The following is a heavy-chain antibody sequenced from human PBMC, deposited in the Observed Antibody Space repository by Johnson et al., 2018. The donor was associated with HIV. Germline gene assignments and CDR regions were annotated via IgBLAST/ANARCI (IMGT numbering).Heavy chain of an antibody. Sequence: VQLVESGGGLVQPGGSLRLSCAASGFTVSSNYMNWVRQAPGKGLEWVSVIYSGGTTYHADSVKGRFIISRDNSKSTLYLQMNSLRAEDTAVYYCARAYTYGAFDIGGQGTMVTVSS. CDR1: GFTVSSNY. J-gene: IGHJ3*02. CDR2: IYSGGTT. V-gene: IGHV3-66*01. D-gene: IGHD5-18*01. CDR3: ARAYTYGAFDI.